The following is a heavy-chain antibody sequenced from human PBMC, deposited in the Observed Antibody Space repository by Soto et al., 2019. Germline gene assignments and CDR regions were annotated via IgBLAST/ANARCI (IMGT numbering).Heavy chain of an antibody. CDR3: ARHSYPVYYISCGYYRREFAY. V-gene: IGHV4-39*01. Sequence: SETLSLTCTVSGGSISSRNYYWGWIRQPPGKGLEWIGSMHYSGTSYYDPSLKSRVTISVDTSRNQFSLKLSSLTAADTAMYYCARHSYPVYYISCGYYRREFAYWGQGTLVTVSS. J-gene: IGHJ4*02. CDR1: GGSISSRNYY. D-gene: IGHD3-22*01. CDR2: MHYSGTS.